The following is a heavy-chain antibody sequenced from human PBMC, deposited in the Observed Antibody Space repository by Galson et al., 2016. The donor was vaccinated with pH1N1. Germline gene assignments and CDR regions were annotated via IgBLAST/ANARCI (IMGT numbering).Heavy chain of an antibody. CDR3: ARVRDSYGVH. Sequence: SVKVSCQASGYTFIDYYIHWVRQAPGQGLEWMGWINPNSGATNYAQTFQGRVTMTRDTSINTAYMDVGRLTYDDTAVYYCARVRDSYGVHWGQGTLFTVAS. CDR2: INPNSGAT. CDR1: GYTFIDYY. V-gene: IGHV1-2*02. J-gene: IGHJ4*02. D-gene: IGHD4-17*01.